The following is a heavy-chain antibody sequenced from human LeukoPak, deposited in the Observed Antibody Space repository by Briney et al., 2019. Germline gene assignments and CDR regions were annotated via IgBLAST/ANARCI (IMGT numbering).Heavy chain of an antibody. CDR2: INPNSGGT. D-gene: IGHD3-10*01. J-gene: IGHJ3*02. V-gene: IGHV1-2*02. Sequence: GASVKVSCKASGYTFSGFYIHWVRQAPGQGLEWMGWINPNSGGTNFAQKFQGRVTMTRDTSISTAHMELSRLRSDDTAVYYCAKNIWFGESSDAFHIWGRGTMVTVSS. CDR1: GYTFSGFY. CDR3: AKNIWFGESSDAFHI.